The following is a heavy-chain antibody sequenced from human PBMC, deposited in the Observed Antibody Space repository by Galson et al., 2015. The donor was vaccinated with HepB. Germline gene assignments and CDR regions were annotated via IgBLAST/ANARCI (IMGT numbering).Heavy chain of an antibody. CDR2: IWYDGSNK. CDR1: GFTFSSYG. D-gene: IGHD4-11*01. V-gene: IGHV3-33*01. Sequence: SLRLSCAASGFTFSSYGMHWVRQAPGKGLEWVAVIWYDGSNKYYADSVKGRFTTSRDNSKNTLYLQMNSLRAEDTAVYYCARDSSEYSNYGYYYYDMDVWGQGTTVTVSS. CDR3: ARDSSEYSNYGYYYYDMDV. J-gene: IGHJ6*02.